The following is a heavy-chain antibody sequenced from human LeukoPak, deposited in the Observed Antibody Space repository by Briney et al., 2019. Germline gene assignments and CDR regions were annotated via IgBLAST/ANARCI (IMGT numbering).Heavy chain of an antibody. CDR1: GGSISSYY. Sequence: SETLSLTCTVSGGSISSYYWSWIRQPPGKGLEWIGEINHSGSTNYNPSLKSRVTISVDTSKNQFSLKLSSVTAADTAVYYCARGRYDSSGYYYTPNTFDYWGQGTLVTVSS. J-gene: IGHJ4*02. CDR3: ARGRYDSSGYYYTPNTFDY. CDR2: INHSGST. D-gene: IGHD3-22*01. V-gene: IGHV4-34*01.